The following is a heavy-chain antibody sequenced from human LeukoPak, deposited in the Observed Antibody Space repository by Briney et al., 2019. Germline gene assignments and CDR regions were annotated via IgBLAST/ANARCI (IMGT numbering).Heavy chain of an antibody. D-gene: IGHD1-1*01. J-gene: IGHJ4*02. CDR2: ISPTNGGT. V-gene: IGHV1-2*02. Sequence: ASVKVSCKTSGYTFTDYFMHWVRQAPGQGLEWMGWISPTNGGTNYAQKFQGRVTMTRDTSISTAYMELSRLRSDDTAVYYCARDLEGLERYFDYWGQGTLVTVSP. CDR3: ARDLEGLERYFDY. CDR1: GYTFTDYF.